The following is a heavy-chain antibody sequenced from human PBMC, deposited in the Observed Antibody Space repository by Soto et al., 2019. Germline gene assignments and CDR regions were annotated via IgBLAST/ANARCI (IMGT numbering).Heavy chain of an antibody. D-gene: IGHD6-6*01. CDR1: GFTFSSYA. CDR2: ISYDGSNK. J-gene: IGHJ4*02. V-gene: IGHV3-30-3*01. CDR3: ARDLSIAARPGY. Sequence: QVQLVESGGGVVQPGRSLRLSCAASGFTFSSYAMHWVRQAPGKGLEWVAVISYDGSNKYYADSVKGRFTISRDNSKNTLYLQMNSLRAEDTAVYYCARDLSIAARPGYWGQGTLVTVSS.